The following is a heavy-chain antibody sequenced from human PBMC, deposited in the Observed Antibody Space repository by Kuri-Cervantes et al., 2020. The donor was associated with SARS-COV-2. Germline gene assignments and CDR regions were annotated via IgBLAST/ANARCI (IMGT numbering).Heavy chain of an antibody. V-gene: IGHV3-11*06. D-gene: IGHD3-3*01. Sequence: GGSLTLSCAVSGFTFSDHYKSWIRQAPGKGLEWVSYISSSSNYTNHADSVKSRFTISRDNAKNSLYLQMNSLRAEDTAVYYCARDVVDIYYFWGGYYTGYYYYCIDVWGQGTTVTVSS. CDR3: ARDVVDIYYFWGGYYTGYYYYCIDV. CDR1: GFTFSDHY. CDR2: ISSSSNYT. J-gene: IGHJ6*02.